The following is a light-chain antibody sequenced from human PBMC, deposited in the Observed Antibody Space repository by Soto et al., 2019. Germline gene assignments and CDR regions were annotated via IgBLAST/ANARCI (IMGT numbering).Light chain of an antibody. CDR3: QQDYHVPVT. J-gene: IGKJ5*01. CDR1: QPRLYNSNTQNY. Sequence: DIVMTQSPDSLSVSLGERSTFSCKSSQPRLYNSNTQNYLAWFKQKPGQAPKLLIYWASTRNSVVPDRFNGSGSVTDFTLTISNLQAQDVANYYYQQDYHVPVTFGQGTRLE. V-gene: IGKV4-1*01. CDR2: WAS.